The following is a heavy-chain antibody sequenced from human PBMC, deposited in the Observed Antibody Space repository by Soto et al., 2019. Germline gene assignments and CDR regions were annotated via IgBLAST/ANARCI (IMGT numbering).Heavy chain of an antibody. J-gene: IGHJ4*02. D-gene: IGHD3-9*01. V-gene: IGHV3-43*01. CDR3: AKDRSYDILTGGVDY. Sequence: EVQLVESGGVVVQPGGSLRLSCAASGFTFDDYTMHWVRQAPGKGLEWVSLISWDGGSTYYADSVKGRFTISRDNSKNSLYLQMLSLRTEDTALYYCAKDRSYDILTGGVDYWGQGTLVTVSS. CDR1: GFTFDDYT. CDR2: ISWDGGST.